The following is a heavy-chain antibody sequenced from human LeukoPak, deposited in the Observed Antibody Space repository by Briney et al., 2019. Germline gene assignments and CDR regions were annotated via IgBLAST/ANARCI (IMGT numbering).Heavy chain of an antibody. V-gene: IGHV4-34*01. J-gene: IGHJ5*02. CDR1: GGSFSGYY. CDR2: INHSGST. CDR3: ARRTRAVAGNNWFDP. D-gene: IGHD6-19*01. Sequence: SETLSLTCAVYGGSFSGYYWSWIRQPPGKGLEWIGEINHSGSTNYNPSLMSRVTISVDTSKNQFSLKLSSVTAADTAVYYCARRTRAVAGNNWFDPWGQGTLVTVSS.